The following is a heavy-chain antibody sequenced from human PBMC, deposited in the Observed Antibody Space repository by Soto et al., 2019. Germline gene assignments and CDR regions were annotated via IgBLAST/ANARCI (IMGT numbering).Heavy chain of an antibody. J-gene: IGHJ5*02. CDR1: GGSFSGYY. CDR2: INHSGST. Sequence: SETLSLTCAVYGGSFSGYYWSWIRQPPGKGLEWIGEINHSGSTNYNPSLKSRVTISIDTSKNQFSLKLSSVTAADTAVYYCARGGNWNYPGKRRNWFDPWGQGTLVTVSS. V-gene: IGHV4-34*01. CDR3: ARGGNWNYPGKRRNWFDP. D-gene: IGHD1-7*01.